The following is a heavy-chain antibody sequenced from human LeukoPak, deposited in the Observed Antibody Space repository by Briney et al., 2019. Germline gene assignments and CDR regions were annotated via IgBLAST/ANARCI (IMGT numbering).Heavy chain of an antibody. V-gene: IGHV4-59*08. J-gene: IGHJ4*02. CDR1: GGSVSSYY. CDR3: ARHGTISSESYFDY. CDR2: IHNSGRT. Sequence: SETLSLTCSVSGGSVSSYYWSWIRQSPGKGLEWIGYIHNSGRTNYNPSLKSRVTGFVDTSKNQVSLRLSSVTAADTAVYYCARHGTISSESYFDYWGQGAQVTVSS. D-gene: IGHD1-14*01.